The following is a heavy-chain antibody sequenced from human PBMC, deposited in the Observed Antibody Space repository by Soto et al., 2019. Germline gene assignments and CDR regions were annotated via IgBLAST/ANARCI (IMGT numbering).Heavy chain of an antibody. CDR2: ITPIFGKA. V-gene: IGHV1-69*13. CDR3: ARELGYNWNYDV. D-gene: IGHD1-7*01. CDR1: GETLINSA. J-gene: IGHJ3*01. Sequence: SVKVSGKASGETLINSAISLLRQAPGQVLEWMGGITPIFGKANYAQKFQGRVTLTADESTSTAYMELSGLRSEDTAVYYCARELGYNWNYDVWGQGTMVTVSS.